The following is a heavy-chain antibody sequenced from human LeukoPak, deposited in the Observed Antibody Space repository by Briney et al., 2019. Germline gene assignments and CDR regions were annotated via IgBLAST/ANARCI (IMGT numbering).Heavy chain of an antibody. CDR3: ARDPAGY. CDR1: GFTFSSYG. J-gene: IGHJ4*02. V-gene: IGHV3-33*08. Sequence: GGSLRLSCAASGFTFSSYGMHWVRQAPGKGLEWVAVIWYDGSNKYYADSVKGRFTISRDNAKNSLYLQMNSLRAEDTAVYYCARDPAGYWGQGTLVTVSS. CDR2: IWYDGSNK.